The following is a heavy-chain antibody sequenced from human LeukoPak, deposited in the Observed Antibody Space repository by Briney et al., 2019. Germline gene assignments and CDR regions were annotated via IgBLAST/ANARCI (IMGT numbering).Heavy chain of an antibody. CDR2: IYYSGST. J-gene: IGHJ4*02. V-gene: IGHV4-39*01. Sequence: SETLSLACTISGGSISSNSYYWGWIRQPPGKGLEWIGSIYYSGSTDYNPSLKSRVTIFVDTSKNQFSLKLSSVTAADTAVYYCARQYSSAWYSADYWGQGTLVTVSS. CDR1: GGSISSNSYY. CDR3: ARQYSSAWYSADY. D-gene: IGHD6-19*01.